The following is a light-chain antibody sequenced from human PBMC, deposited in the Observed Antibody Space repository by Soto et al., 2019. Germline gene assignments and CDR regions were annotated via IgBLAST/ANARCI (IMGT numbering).Light chain of an antibody. J-gene: IGKJ1*01. V-gene: IGKV1-5*03. Sequence: DIQISQSPSTLSASVGDRVTINSRASQSISSWLAWYQQKPGKAPKLLIYKASSLESGVPSRFSGSGSGTEFTLTISSLQPDDFAPYYCQQYNIYSRPFGQGTKV. CDR3: QQYNIYSRP. CDR2: KAS. CDR1: QSISSW.